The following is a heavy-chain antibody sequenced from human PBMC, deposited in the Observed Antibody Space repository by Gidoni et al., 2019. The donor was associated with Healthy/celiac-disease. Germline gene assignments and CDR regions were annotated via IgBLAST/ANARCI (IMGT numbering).Heavy chain of an antibody. D-gene: IGHD4-17*01. V-gene: IGHV1-18*04. J-gene: IGHJ5*02. Sequence: QVQLVQSGAEVKKPGASVKVSCKASGSPFTSHGTSWVHQAPGQGLEWMGWISAYNGNTNYAQKLQGRVTMTTDTSTSTAYMELRSLRSDDTAVYYCARRGDGDYGDYDWFDPWGQGTLVTVSS. CDR1: GSPFTSHG. CDR3: ARRGDGDYGDYDWFDP. CDR2: ISAYNGNT.